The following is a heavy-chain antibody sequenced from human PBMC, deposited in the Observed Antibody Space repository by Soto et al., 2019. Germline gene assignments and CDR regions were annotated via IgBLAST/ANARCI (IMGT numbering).Heavy chain of an antibody. V-gene: IGHV3-30*18. CDR2: ISDDGSNE. CDR3: AKGGGANCGADCYPDY. D-gene: IGHD2-21*02. CDR1: GFTFSSHG. Sequence: QVQLVESGGGVVQPGRSLRLSCAASGFTFSSHGMHWVRQAPGKGLEWAAIISDDGSNEYYADSVKGRFIISRDNSKNPLYLQMNSLRAEDTAVYYCAKGGGANCGADCYPDYWGQGTLVAVSS. J-gene: IGHJ4*02.